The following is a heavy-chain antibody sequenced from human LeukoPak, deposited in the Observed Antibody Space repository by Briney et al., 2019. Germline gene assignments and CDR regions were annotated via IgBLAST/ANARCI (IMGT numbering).Heavy chain of an antibody. D-gene: IGHD3-3*01. CDR3: ARWGDSAALYDFWSGYSGSHYYYYYGMDV. J-gene: IGHJ6*02. Sequence: SETLSLTCTVSGGSISGYYWSWIRQPPGKGLEWIGYIYYSGSTNHNPSLKSRVTISVDTSKNQFSLKLSSVTAADTAVYYCARWGDSAALYDFWSGYSGSHYYYYYGMDVWGQGTTVTVSS. CDR2: IYYSGST. CDR1: GGSISGYY. V-gene: IGHV4-59*08.